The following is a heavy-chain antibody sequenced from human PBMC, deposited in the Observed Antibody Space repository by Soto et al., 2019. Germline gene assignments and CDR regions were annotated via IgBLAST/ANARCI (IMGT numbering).Heavy chain of an antibody. J-gene: IGHJ3*02. V-gene: IGHV3-48*03. CDR1: GFSFSTYE. CDR3: APRKYGSFNIGAFDI. CDR2: ISKSGIDI. Sequence: LRLSCAASGFSFSTYEMNWVRQAPGKGLEWVSYISKSGIDIYYADSVKGRFTISRDNANNSLYLQMNSLTAEDTAVYYCAPRKYGSFNIGAFDIWGQGTMVTVSS. D-gene: IGHD1-26*01.